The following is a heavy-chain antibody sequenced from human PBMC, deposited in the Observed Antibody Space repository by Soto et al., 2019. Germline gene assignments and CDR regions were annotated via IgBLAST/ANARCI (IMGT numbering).Heavy chain of an antibody. D-gene: IGHD3-3*01. CDR3: ASHYDMWSGYLSPVDY. CDR2: IDTSGTKI. J-gene: IGHJ4*02. Sequence: GGSLSLSCAASGYTFSDYYMSWIRQAPGKGLEWISYIDTSGTKIYYADSVKGRFTITRDNAKNSLYLEMNSLRDEDTAVYYCASHYDMWSGYLSPVDYWGRGTLVTVSS. V-gene: IGHV3-11*01. CDR1: GYTFSDYY.